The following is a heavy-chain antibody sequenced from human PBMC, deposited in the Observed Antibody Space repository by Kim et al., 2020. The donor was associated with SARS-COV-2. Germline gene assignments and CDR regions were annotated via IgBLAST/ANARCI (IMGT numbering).Heavy chain of an antibody. D-gene: IGHD6-19*01. V-gene: IGHV1-69*04. CDR2: IIPILGIA. CDR3: ARDLPFRGAVAANPAFDI. J-gene: IGHJ3*02. Sequence: SVKVSCKASGGTFSSYAISWVRQAPGQGLEWMGRIIPILGIANYAQKFQGRVTITADKSTSTAYMELSSLRSEDTAVYYCARDLPFRGAVAANPAFDIWGQGTMVTVSS. CDR1: GGTFSSYA.